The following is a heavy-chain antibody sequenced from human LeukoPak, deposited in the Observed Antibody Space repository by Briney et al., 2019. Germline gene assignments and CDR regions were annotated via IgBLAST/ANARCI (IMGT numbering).Heavy chain of an antibody. D-gene: IGHD2-21*02. Sequence: SETLSLTCTVSGXSISSDGYSWTWTRQPPGKGLEWIGHITYSGNTYYNPSLKSRVTLSVDASKNQFSLNLTSVTAADTAIYYCARDFLRTASPDAFDFWGQGTMVTVSS. CDR1: GXSISSDGYS. V-gene: IGHV4-31*03. CDR3: ARDFLRTASPDAFDF. J-gene: IGHJ3*01. CDR2: ITYSGNT.